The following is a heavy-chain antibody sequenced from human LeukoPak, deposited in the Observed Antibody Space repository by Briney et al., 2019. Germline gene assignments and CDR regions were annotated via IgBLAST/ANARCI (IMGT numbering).Heavy chain of an antibody. D-gene: IGHD3-9*01. J-gene: IGHJ3*02. Sequence: SETLSLTCTVSGGSISSYYWSWIRQPPGKGLGWIGYIYYSGSTNYNPSLKSRVTISVDTSKNQFSLKLSSVTAADTAVYYCARDGDPVYYDILTGYYLGAFDIWGEGTMVTVSS. CDR1: GGSISSYY. CDR3: ARDGDPVYYDILTGYYLGAFDI. V-gene: IGHV4-59*01. CDR2: IYYSGST.